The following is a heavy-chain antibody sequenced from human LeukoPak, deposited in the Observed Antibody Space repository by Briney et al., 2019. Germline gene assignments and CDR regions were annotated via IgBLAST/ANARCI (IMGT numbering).Heavy chain of an antibody. CDR1: GFTFSSYG. J-gene: IGHJ4*02. Sequence: GGSLRLSCAASGFTFSSYGMHWVRQAPGKGLEWVAVIWYDGSNKYYADSVKGRFTISRDNSQNTLYLQMNSLRAEDTAVYYCARDPSGTGPDWYYFDYWGQGTLVTVSS. CDR3: ARDPSGTGPDWYYFDY. CDR2: IWYDGSNK. V-gene: IGHV3-33*01. D-gene: IGHD1-1*01.